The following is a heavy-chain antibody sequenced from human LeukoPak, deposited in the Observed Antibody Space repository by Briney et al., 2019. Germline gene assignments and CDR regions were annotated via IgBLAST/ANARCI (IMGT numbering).Heavy chain of an antibody. V-gene: IGHV4-59*12. D-gene: IGHD3-3*01. J-gene: IGHJ5*02. CDR1: GGSISSCY. CDR2: IYYSGST. CDR3: ARLAYDFWSGYYYDWFDP. Sequence: SETLSLTCTVSGGSISSCYWSWIRQPPGKGLEWIGYIYYSGSTNYNPSLKSRVTISVDTSKNQFSLKLSSVTAADTAVYYCARLAYDFWSGYYYDWFDPWGQGTLVTVSS.